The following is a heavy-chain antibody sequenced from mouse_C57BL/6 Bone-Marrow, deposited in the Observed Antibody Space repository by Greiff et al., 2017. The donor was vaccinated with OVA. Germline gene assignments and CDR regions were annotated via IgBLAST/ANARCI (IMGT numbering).Heavy chain of an antibody. J-gene: IGHJ1*03. Sequence: QVQLKESGAELARPGASVKLSCKASGYTFTSYGISWVKQRTGQGLEWIGEIYPRSGNTYYNEKFKGKATLTADKSSSTAYMVLRSLTSEDSAVYFGARGGVVAHWYFDVWGTGTTVTVSS. CDR2: IYPRSGNT. CDR1: GYTFTSYG. V-gene: IGHV1-81*01. D-gene: IGHD1-1*01. CDR3: ARGGVVAHWYFDV.